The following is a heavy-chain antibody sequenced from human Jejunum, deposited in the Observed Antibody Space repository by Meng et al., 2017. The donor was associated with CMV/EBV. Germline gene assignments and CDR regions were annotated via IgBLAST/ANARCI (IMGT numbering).Heavy chain of an antibody. CDR3: ARDGGGFNSSPFDY. CDR2: TSYDGNSQ. Sequence: GFTFSSHAMHWVRQAPGKGLEWVAVTSYDGNSQYYTDSVKGQFTISRDNSDNMLYLQMNSLRADDTAVYYCARDGGGFNSSPFDYWGQGTLVTVSS. CDR1: GFTFSSHA. V-gene: IGHV3-30*04. J-gene: IGHJ4*02. D-gene: IGHD3-16*01.